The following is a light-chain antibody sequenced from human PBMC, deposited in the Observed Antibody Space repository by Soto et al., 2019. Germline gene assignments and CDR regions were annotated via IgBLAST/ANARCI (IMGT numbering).Light chain of an antibody. CDR3: SSYAGSNSWV. Sequence: QSALTQPPSASGSPGQSVTISCTGTSSDVGGYYYVSWYQQHPGKAPKLMIYEVSKRPSGVPDRFSGSKSGNTASLTVSGLQAEDEADYYCSSYAGSNSWVFGTGTKVTVL. V-gene: IGLV2-8*01. CDR2: EVS. J-gene: IGLJ1*01. CDR1: SSDVGGYYY.